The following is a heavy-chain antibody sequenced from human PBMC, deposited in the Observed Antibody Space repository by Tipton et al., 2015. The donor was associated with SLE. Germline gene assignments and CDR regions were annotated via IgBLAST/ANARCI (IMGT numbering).Heavy chain of an antibody. CDR3: ARIFCTTSDCYFDN. Sequence: SLRLSCAASGFTFSDYFMSWVRQAPGKGLEWVSYISSSSSTQYYADSVKGRFTISRDNGKSSLSLQMSSLGAEDTATYFCARIFCTTSDCYFDNWGQGTLVTVSS. J-gene: IGHJ4*02. D-gene: IGHD3-9*01. CDR2: ISSSSSTQ. CDR1: GFTFSDYF. V-gene: IGHV3-11*04.